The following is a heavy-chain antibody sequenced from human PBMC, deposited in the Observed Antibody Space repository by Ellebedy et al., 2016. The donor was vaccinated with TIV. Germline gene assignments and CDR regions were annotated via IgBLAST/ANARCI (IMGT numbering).Heavy chain of an antibody. D-gene: IGHD2/OR15-2a*01. Sequence: GGSLRLXCAASGFTFSSYGIHWVRQAPGKGLEWVSISYSDGRTYYADSVEGRFPVSRDNSKNTVFLQVNNLRAEDTAVYYCAKTQDYSFPSWGQGTLVTVSS. CDR2: SYSDGRT. CDR1: GFTFSSYG. V-gene: IGHV3-NL1*01. J-gene: IGHJ1*01. CDR3: AKTQDYSFPS.